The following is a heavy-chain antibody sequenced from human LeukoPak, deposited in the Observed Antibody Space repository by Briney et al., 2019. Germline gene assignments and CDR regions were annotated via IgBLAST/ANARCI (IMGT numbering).Heavy chain of an antibody. J-gene: IGHJ4*02. Sequence: PGGSLRLSCAASGFTFSSYSMNWVRQAPGKGLEWVSSISSSSSYIYYADSVKGRFTISRDSAKNSLYLQMNSLRAEDTAVYYCASTVAAAGTFDYWGQGTLVTVSS. D-gene: IGHD6-13*01. CDR2: ISSSSSYI. V-gene: IGHV3-21*01. CDR1: GFTFSSYS. CDR3: ASTVAAAGTFDY.